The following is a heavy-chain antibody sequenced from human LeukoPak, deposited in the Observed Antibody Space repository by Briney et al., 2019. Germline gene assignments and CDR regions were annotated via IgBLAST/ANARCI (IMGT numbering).Heavy chain of an antibody. CDR1: GFTFDDYM. J-gene: IGHJ4*02. CDR3: AKDVATVGIVDF. CDR2: ISWDGNSI. Sequence: HPGGSLRLSCAASGFTFDDYMMHWVRHAPGKGLEWVALISWDGNSIYYADSVKGRFTISRDNGKNSLYLQMLNLRTEDTAFYYCAKDVATVGIVDFWGQGTLVTVSS. D-gene: IGHD2-21*01. V-gene: IGHV3-43*01.